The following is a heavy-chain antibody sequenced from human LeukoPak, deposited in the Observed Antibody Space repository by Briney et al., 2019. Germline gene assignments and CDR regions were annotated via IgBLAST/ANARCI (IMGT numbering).Heavy chain of an antibody. V-gene: IGHV3-21*01. Sequence: PGGSLRLSCAASGFTFSIYAMSWVRQAPGKGLEWVSSISSSSSYIYYADSVKGRFTISRDNAKNSLYLQMNSLRAEDTAVYYCARDRFDYWGQGTLVTASS. CDR3: ARDRFDY. CDR1: GFTFSIYA. J-gene: IGHJ4*02. CDR2: ISSSSSYI.